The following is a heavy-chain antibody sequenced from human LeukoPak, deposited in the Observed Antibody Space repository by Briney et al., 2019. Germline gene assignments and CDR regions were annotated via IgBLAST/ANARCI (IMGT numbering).Heavy chain of an antibody. D-gene: IGHD6-19*01. V-gene: IGHV3-23*01. CDR2: VSDTGGST. CDR3: AKEAQWLVLLDY. Sequence: GGSLRLSCAASGFTFSNYAMSWVRQAPGKGLEWVSAVSDTGGSTYYSYSVKGHFTISRDNSKNTVHPQMNSLRAEDTAVYYCAKEAQWLVLLDYWGQGTLVTVSS. J-gene: IGHJ4*02. CDR1: GFTFSNYA.